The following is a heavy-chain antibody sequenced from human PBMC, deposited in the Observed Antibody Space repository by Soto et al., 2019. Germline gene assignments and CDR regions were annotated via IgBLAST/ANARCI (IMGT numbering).Heavy chain of an antibody. J-gene: IGHJ4*02. CDR1: GFIFSNAW. Sequence: PVGSLRLSCAASGFIFSNAWMSWVRQAPGKGLEWVGRIKSKINGGTTDYAAPVRGRFSISRDDSKNTLYLQMNSLKTEDTAVYYCTTDDPINRYWGQGTLLTVSS. CDR2: IKSKINGGTT. CDR3: TTDDPINRY. V-gene: IGHV3-15*01.